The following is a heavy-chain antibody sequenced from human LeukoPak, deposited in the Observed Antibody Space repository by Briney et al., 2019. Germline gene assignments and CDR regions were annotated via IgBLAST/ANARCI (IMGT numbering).Heavy chain of an antibody. CDR1: GFTFSSYA. CDR2: ISGSGGST. V-gene: IGHV3-23*01. CDR3: AKGTPAGIAVADQFDP. D-gene: IGHD6-19*01. J-gene: IGHJ5*02. Sequence: GGSLRLSCAASGFTFSSYAMSWVRQAPGKGLEWVSAISGSGGSTYYADSVKGGFTISRDNAKKTMYLKMNSLRAEDTAVYYCAKGTPAGIAVADQFDPWGQGTLVTVSS.